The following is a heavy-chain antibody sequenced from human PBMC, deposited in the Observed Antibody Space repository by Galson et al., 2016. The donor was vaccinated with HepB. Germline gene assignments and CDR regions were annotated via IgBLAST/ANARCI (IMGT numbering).Heavy chain of an antibody. V-gene: IGHV3-23*01. CDR1: GFTFSTYA. J-gene: IGHJ4*02. CDR2: ISHDSGSE. Sequence: SLRLSCAGSGFTFSTYAMSWVRQAPGKGLEWVSGISHDSGSEFYGDSVKGRYTIYRDNSKNTVYLELNSLKAEDTAIYYCVNRAEYSGRDNGFQYWGRGTLVTVSS. CDR3: VNRAEYSGRDNGFQY. D-gene: IGHD5-12*01.